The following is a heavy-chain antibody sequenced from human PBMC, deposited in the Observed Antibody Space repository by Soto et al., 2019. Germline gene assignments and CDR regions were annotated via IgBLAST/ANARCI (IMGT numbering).Heavy chain of an antibody. D-gene: IGHD6-19*01. J-gene: IGHJ6*02. CDR3: ARGGGVAGTGAGRSGLYYYGMDV. CDR1: GGSISSGGYS. Sequence: PSETLSLTCAVSGGSISSGGYSWSWIRQPPGKGLEWIGEINHSGSTNYNTSLKSRVTISVDTSKNQFSLKLSSVTAADTAVYYCARGGGVAGTGAGRSGLYYYGMDVWGQGTTVTVSS. CDR2: INHSGST. V-gene: IGHV4-30-2*01.